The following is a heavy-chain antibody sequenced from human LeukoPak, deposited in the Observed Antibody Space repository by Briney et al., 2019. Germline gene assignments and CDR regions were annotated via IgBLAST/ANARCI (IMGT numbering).Heavy chain of an antibody. Sequence: SETLSLTCTVSGGSISSYYWSWIRQPPGKGLEWIGYIYYSGSTNYNPSLKSRVTISVDTSKNQFSLKLSSVTAADTAVYYCARVHPPRGNGHDYWGQGTLVTVSS. D-gene: IGHD1-1*01. J-gene: IGHJ4*02. CDR1: GGSISSYY. CDR3: ARVHPPRGNGHDY. CDR2: IYYSGST. V-gene: IGHV4-59*01.